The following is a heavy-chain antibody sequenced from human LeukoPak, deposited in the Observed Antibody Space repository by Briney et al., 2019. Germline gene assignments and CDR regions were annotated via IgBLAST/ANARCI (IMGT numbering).Heavy chain of an antibody. V-gene: IGHV4-59*01. D-gene: IGHD3-22*01. J-gene: IGHJ4*02. CDR2: IYYSGST. CDR3: ARSSGVWLDY. Sequence: SETLSLTCTVSGGSINNFYWSWIRQPPGKGLEWIGQIYYSGSTNYSPPLKSRVTISVDTSKNQFSLKLSSVTAADTAVYFCARSSGVWLDYWGQGALVTVSS. CDR1: GGSINNFY.